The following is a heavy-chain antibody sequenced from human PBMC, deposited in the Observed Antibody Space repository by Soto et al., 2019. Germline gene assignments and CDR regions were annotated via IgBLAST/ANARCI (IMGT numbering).Heavy chain of an antibody. V-gene: IGHV3-33*01. Sequence: QVQLVESGGGVVQPGRSPRLSCAASGFTFSSYGMHWVRQAPGKGLEWAAVIWYDGSNKYYADSVKGRFTISRDNSKNALYLPMYSLRAEDTAVYYCARDEHDSGGYFDYWGQGTLVTVSS. J-gene: IGHJ4*02. CDR2: IWYDGSNK. CDR1: GFTFSSYG. D-gene: IGHD3-22*01. CDR3: ARDEHDSGGYFDY.